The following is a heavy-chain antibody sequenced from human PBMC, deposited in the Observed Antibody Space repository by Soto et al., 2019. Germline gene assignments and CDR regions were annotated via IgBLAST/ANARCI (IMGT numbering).Heavy chain of an antibody. D-gene: IGHD1-26*01. V-gene: IGHV3-30*03. CDR1: GLTFRSYG. CDR3: ASIHLILRFVGAPGV. J-gene: IGHJ3*01. CDR2: ISYDGTEI. Sequence: QVDLVESGGGVVQPGKSLRLSCVVSGLTFRSYGMHWVRQAPGKGLEWLSVISYDGTEIYYADSVKGRFTISRANSNNTLYLAMTSLRQADTAVYFCASIHLILRFVGAPGVWGQGTMVTVSS.